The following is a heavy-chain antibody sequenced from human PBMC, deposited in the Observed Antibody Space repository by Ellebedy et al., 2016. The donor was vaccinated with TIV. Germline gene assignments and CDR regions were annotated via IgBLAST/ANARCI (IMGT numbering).Heavy chain of an antibody. Sequence: GESLKISCKGSGYSFTSYWIGWVRQMPGKGLEWMGNIYPGDSNTAYSPSFQGQVTISADKSISSAYLQWSSLKASDTAMYYCVRGPLGYCSGGSCSADYWGQGTLVTVPS. CDR1: GYSFTSYW. V-gene: IGHV5-51*01. CDR2: IYPGDSNT. J-gene: IGHJ4*02. D-gene: IGHD2-15*01. CDR3: VRGPLGYCSGGSCSADY.